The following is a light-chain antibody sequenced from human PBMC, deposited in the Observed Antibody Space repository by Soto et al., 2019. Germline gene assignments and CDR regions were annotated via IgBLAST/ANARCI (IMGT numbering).Light chain of an antibody. J-gene: IGLJ3*02. Sequence: QSVLTQPPSASGTPGQRVTISCSGSSSNIGSNPVNWYQQLPGTAPKLLIYTDKQRPSGVPDRFSGSKSGTSASLAISGLQSEDEADYYCAAWDDSLNGVFGGGTQLTVL. CDR3: AAWDDSLNGV. CDR1: SSNIGSNP. CDR2: TDK. V-gene: IGLV1-44*01.